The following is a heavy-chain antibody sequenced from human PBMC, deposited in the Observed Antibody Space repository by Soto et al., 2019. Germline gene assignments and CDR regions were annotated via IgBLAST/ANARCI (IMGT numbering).Heavy chain of an antibody. V-gene: IGHV3-7*01. CDR3: ARYRCSSTSCYPHYYYYYYMDV. Sequence: GGSLRLSCAASGFTFSSYWMSWVRQAPGKGLEWVANIKQDGSEKYYVDSVKGRFTISRDNAKNSLYLQMNSLRAEDTAVYYCARYRCSSTSCYPHYYYYYYMDVWGKGTTVTVSS. J-gene: IGHJ6*03. D-gene: IGHD2-2*01. CDR1: GFTFSSYW. CDR2: IKQDGSEK.